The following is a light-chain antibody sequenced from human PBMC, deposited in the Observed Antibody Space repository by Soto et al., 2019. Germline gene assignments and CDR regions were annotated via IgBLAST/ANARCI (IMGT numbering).Light chain of an antibody. CDR2: ENN. J-gene: IGLJ1*01. CDR3: QSYDSSLSGYV. V-gene: IGLV1-40*01. CDR1: SSNIGAGYE. Sequence: QSVLTQPPSVSEAPGQRVTISCTGSSSNIGAGYEAHWYQQVPGTAPKLLIYENNNRPSGVPDRVSGAKSGTAASLAITGLQAEDEAGYYCQSYDSSLSGYVFGTGTKLTVL.